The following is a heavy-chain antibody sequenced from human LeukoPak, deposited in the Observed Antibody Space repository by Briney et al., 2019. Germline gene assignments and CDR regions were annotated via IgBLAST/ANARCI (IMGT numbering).Heavy chain of an antibody. J-gene: IGHJ4*02. CDR1: GFTFSSYA. Sequence: GGSLRLSCAASGFTFSSYAMSWVRQAPGKGLEWVSAISGSGCSTYYADSVKGQFTISRDNSKNTLCLQMNSLRAEDTAVYYCAKVIVGATYYFDYWGQGTLVTVSS. V-gene: IGHV3-23*01. CDR2: ISGSGCST. CDR3: AKVIVGATYYFDY. D-gene: IGHD1-26*01.